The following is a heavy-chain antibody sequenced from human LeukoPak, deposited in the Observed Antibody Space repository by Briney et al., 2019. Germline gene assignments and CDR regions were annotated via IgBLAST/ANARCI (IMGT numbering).Heavy chain of an antibody. J-gene: IGHJ4*02. CDR1: GVSLSTSGMC. CDR2: IDWADDK. Sequence: SGPALVKPTQTLALTGTLCGVSLSTSGMCVSWIRQPPGKALECLAGIDWADDKYYTTSLKTRLTISKDTSKNQVVLTTTNMDPVDTPTYHCARSYYDSSGYYVDYWGQGTLVTVSS. D-gene: IGHD3-22*01. V-gene: IGHV2-70*11. CDR3: ARSYYDSSGYYVDY.